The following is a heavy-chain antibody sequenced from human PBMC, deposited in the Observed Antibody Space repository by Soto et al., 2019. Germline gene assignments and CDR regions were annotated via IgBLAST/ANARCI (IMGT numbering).Heavy chain of an antibody. CDR2: INPSDDTT. Sequence: ASVKVSCKASGYTFTRHWMHWVRQAPGQGLEWMGIINPSDDTTSYAQKFQGRVTMTRDTSTSTVYMELSSLRSEDTAIYYCARDHSGTTNGNSWWWFDPWGQGTVVTVSS. CDR1: GYTFTRHW. D-gene: IGHD2-8*01. J-gene: IGHJ5*02. CDR3: ARDHSGTTNGNSWWWFDP. V-gene: IGHV1-46*01.